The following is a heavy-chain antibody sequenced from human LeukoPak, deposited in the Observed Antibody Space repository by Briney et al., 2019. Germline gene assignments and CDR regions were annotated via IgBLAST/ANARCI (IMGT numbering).Heavy chain of an antibody. CDR2: IWYDGSNK. CDR3: ARGTPMYDSSGYYYHAFDI. V-gene: IGHV3-33*01. CDR1: GFTFSSYG. Sequence: PGRSLRLSCAASGFTFSSYGMHWVRQAPGKGLEWVAVIWYDGSNKYYADSVKGRFTISRDNSKNTLYLQMNSLRAEDTALYYCARGTPMYDSSGYYYHAFDIWGQGTMVTVSS. D-gene: IGHD3-22*01. J-gene: IGHJ3*02.